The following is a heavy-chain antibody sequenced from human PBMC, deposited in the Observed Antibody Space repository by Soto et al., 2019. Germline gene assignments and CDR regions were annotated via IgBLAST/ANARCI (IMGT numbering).Heavy chain of an antibody. Sequence: QVQLQESGPGLVKPSQTLSLTCTVSGGSISSGGYYWSWIRQHPGKGLEWIGYIYYSGSTYYNPSLKSRVTISVDTSKNQFALKRSSVTAADTAVYYCARDSTAGIAAAGPFDYWGQGTLVTVSS. CDR1: GGSISSGGYY. CDR3: ARDSTAGIAAAGPFDY. CDR2: IYYSGST. V-gene: IGHV4-31*03. J-gene: IGHJ4*02. D-gene: IGHD6-13*01.